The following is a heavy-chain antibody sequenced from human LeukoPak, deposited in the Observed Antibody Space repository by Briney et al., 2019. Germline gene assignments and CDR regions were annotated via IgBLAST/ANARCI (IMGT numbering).Heavy chain of an antibody. CDR2: IRYNGNNQ. J-gene: IGHJ6*03. CDR3: AKDSAFYYIDV. V-gene: IGHV3-30*02. CDR1: GFTFSSYG. D-gene: IGHD3-10*01. Sequence: GGSLRLSCAPSGFTFSSYGIHWVRQAPGKGLEWVAFIRYNGNNQYYADSVKGRFTISRDNSKNTLYLQMNSLKGDDTAVYYCAKDSAFYYIDVWGKGTTVIISS.